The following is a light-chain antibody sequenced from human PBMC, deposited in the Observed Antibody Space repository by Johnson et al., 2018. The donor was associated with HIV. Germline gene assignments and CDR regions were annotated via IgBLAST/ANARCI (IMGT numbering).Light chain of an antibody. CDR3: GTWDSSLNALYV. V-gene: IGLV1-51*02. Sequence: QSVLTQPPSVSAAPGQKVTISCSGSNYNIGNNYVSWYQQLPGTAPKLLIYENNKRPSGIPDRFSGSKSGTSATLGITGLQTGDEADYYCGTWDSSLNALYVFGTGTKVTVL. J-gene: IGLJ1*01. CDR1: NYNIGNNY. CDR2: ENN.